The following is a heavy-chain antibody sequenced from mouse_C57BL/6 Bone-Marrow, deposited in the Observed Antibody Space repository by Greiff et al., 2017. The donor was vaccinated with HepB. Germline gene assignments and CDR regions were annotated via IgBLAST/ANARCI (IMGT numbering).Heavy chain of an antibody. J-gene: IGHJ4*01. D-gene: IGHD1-1*01. CDR3: VRDRGFRGSSPYYAMDY. CDR2: IRSKSSNYAT. V-gene: IGHV10-3*01. Sequence: EVQLVESGGGLVQPKGSLKLSCAASGFTFNTYAMHWVRQAPGKGLEWVARIRSKSSNYATYYADSVKDRFTISRDDSQSMLYLQMNNLKTEDTAMYYCVRDRGFRGSSPYYAMDYWGQGTSVTVSS. CDR1: GFTFNTYA.